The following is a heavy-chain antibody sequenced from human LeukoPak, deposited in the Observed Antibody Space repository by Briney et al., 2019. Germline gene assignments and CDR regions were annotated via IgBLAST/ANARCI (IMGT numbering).Heavy chain of an antibody. D-gene: IGHD3-9*01. Sequence: SVKVSCKASGYTFTSYDINWVRQATGQGLEWMGWMNPNSGNTGYAQKFQGRVTMTRNTSISTAYMELSSLRSEDTAVYYCARDRYHVLRYFDWFLFDYWGQGTLVTVSS. J-gene: IGHJ4*02. CDR1: GYTFTSYD. CDR3: ARDRYHVLRYFDWFLFDY. V-gene: IGHV1-8*01. CDR2: MNPNSGNT.